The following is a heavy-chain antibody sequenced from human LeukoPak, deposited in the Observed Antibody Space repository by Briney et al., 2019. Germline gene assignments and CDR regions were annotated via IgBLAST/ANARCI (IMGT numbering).Heavy chain of an antibody. Sequence: NASETLSLTCTVSGGSINSYYWSWNRQPPGKGLEPIGYIHYTGSTNYNPSLKSRVTISVDTSKNQFSLKLSSVTAADTAIYYCARGGYYGSGNDFRFDPWGQGTLVTVSS. CDR1: GGSINSYY. J-gene: IGHJ5*02. CDR3: ARGGYYGSGNDFRFDP. CDR2: IHYTGST. V-gene: IGHV4-59*01. D-gene: IGHD3-10*01.